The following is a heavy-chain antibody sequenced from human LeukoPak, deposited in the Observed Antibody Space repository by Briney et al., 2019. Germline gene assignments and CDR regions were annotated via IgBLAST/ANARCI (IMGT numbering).Heavy chain of an antibody. D-gene: IGHD5-12*01. V-gene: IGHV3-30*18. Sequence: GGSLRLSCAASGFTFSSYGMHWVRQAPGKGLEWVAVISYDGSNKYYADSVKGRFTISGDNSKNTLYLQVNSLRAEDTAVYYCAKSVGRWLPDAFDIWGQGTMVTVSS. J-gene: IGHJ3*02. CDR3: AKSVGRWLPDAFDI. CDR2: ISYDGSNK. CDR1: GFTFSSYG.